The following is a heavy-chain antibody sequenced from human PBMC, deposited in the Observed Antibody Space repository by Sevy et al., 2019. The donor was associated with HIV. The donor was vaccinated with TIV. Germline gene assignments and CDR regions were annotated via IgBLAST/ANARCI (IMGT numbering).Heavy chain of an antibody. CDR3: ARDLEDIVVVPAAIRYYYYGMDV. Sequence: ASVKVSCKASGYTFTGYYMHWVRQAPGQGLEWMGWINPNSGGTNYAQKFQGRVTMTRDTSISTAYMELGRLRSDDTAVYYCARDLEDIVVVPAAIRYYYYGMDVWGQGTTVTVSS. J-gene: IGHJ6*02. CDR1: GYTFTGYY. CDR2: INPNSGGT. V-gene: IGHV1-2*02. D-gene: IGHD2-2*02.